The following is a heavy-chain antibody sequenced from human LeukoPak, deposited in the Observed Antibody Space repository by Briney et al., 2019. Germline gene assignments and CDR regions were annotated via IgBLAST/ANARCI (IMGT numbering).Heavy chain of an antibody. V-gene: IGHV3-49*03. CDR1: GFTFGDYA. J-gene: IGHJ4*02. Sequence: PGRSLRLSCTASGFTFGDYAMSWFRQAPGKGLEWVGFIRSKAYGGTTEFAASVKGRFTISRDDSKSIAYLQMNSLKTEDTAVYYCTRGYNYCGSGSYYDYWGQGTLVTVSS. CDR3: TRGYNYCGSGSYYDY. CDR2: IRSKAYGGTT. D-gene: IGHD3-10*01.